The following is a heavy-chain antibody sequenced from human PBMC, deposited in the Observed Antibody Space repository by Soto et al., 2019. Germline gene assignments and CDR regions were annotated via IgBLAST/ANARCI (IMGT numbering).Heavy chain of an antibody. V-gene: IGHV3-21*01. CDR2: ISSSSSYI. CDR1: GFTFSSYS. Sequence: LRLSCAASGFTFSSYSMNWVRQAPGKGLEWVSSISSSSSYIYYADSVKGRFTISRDNAKNSLYLQVNSLRAEDTAVYYCASLVATGYWGQGTLVTVSS. CDR3: ASLVATGY. D-gene: IGHD5-12*01. J-gene: IGHJ4*02.